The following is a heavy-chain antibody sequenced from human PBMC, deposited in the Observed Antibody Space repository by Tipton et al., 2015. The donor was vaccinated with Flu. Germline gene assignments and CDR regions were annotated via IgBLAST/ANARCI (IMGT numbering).Heavy chain of an antibody. Sequence: SLRLSCAASGFTFSDDYMSWIRQAPGKGLEWVSHISSSGDTINYAGSVKGRFTISRDNAKKSLYLQMNSLRAEDTAVYYCARDHPPSITVLGEITDYFGMDVWGQGTTVTVSS. D-gene: IGHD3-3*01. CDR3: ARDHPPSITVLGEITDYFGMDV. V-gene: IGHV3-11*01. CDR2: ISSSGDTI. J-gene: IGHJ6*02. CDR1: GFTFSDDY.